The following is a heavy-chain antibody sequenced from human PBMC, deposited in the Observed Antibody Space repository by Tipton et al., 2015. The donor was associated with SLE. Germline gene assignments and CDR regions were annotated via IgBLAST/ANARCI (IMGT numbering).Heavy chain of an antibody. CDR2: LDYTGNT. CDR3: ARSTSRPPSYYFYGLDV. D-gene: IGHD6-25*01. CDR1: GGSISRHS. J-gene: IGHJ6*02. Sequence: TLSLTCTVSGGSISRHSWYWSRQPPGKGLKWIGYLDYTGNTNYTPSPKRRVTMSIASSKNQFSLRLSSVTAADTAVYYCARSTSRPPSYYFYGLDVWGQGTTVTVSS. V-gene: IGHV4-59*11.